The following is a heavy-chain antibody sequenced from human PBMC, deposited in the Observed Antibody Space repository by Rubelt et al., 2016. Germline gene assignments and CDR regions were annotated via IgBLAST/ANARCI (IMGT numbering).Heavy chain of an antibody. D-gene: IGHD6-6*01. CDR3: ARHSFWVSSSPPVGFDP. V-gene: IGHV4-59*08. CDR1: DDSISNYY. CDR2: IYYSGST. Sequence: QVQLQESGPGLVKPSETLSLTCTVSDDSISNYYWTWIRQPPGKGLEWIGNIYYSGSTSYNPSLKMRVTISGDRSKTQFSLKRSSVTAADTAVYYCARHSFWVSSSPPVGFDPWGQGTLVTVSS. J-gene: IGHJ5*02.